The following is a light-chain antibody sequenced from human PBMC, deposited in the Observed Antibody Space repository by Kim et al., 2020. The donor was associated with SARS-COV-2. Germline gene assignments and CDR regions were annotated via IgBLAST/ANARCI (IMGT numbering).Light chain of an antibody. J-gene: IGKJ1*01. CDR2: GAS. CDR1: QSVSSN. V-gene: IGKV3-15*01. Sequence: DIVMTQSPAPLSVSPGERATFSCRASQSVSSNLAWYQKKPGQAPRLLIYGASTRATGIPARFSGSGSGTEFTLTISSLQSEDFAVYYCQQYNNWPRTFGQGTKVDIK. CDR3: QQYNNWPRT.